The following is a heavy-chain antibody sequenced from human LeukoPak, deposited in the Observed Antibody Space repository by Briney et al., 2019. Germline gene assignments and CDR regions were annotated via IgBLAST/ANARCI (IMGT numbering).Heavy chain of an antibody. CDR3: AKIGSSWSYFDY. Sequence: GGSLRLSCAASGFTFSSYAMSWVRQAPGKGLEWVSAISGSGGSTYYADSVKGRFTVSRDNSKNTLYLQMNSLRAEDTAVYYCAKIGSSWSYFDYWGQGTLVTVSS. CDR2: ISGSGGST. J-gene: IGHJ4*02. CDR1: GFTFSSYA. V-gene: IGHV3-23*01. D-gene: IGHD6-13*01.